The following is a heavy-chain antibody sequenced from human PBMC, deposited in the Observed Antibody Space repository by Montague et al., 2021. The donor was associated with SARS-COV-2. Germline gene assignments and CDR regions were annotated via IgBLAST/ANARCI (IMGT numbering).Heavy chain of an antibody. D-gene: IGHD7-27*01. CDR2: ISYSGST. J-gene: IGHJ6*02. CDR3: GVGWGFAVGNHYYYSYGLDV. Sequence: SETLSLTYTVSGGSIRSSSHFWGWFRQPPGQRLEWIGTISYSGSTYYSPSLKSRVIISADTSKNQFSLNLRSVTAADTAVYFCGVGWGFAVGNHYYYSYGLDVWGQGTTVTVSS. V-gene: IGHV4-39*07. CDR1: GGSIRSSSHF.